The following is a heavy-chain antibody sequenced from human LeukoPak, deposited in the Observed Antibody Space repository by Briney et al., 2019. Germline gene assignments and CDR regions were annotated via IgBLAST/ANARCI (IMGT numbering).Heavy chain of an antibody. V-gene: IGHV3-74*03. D-gene: IGHD5-12*01. J-gene: IGHJ4*02. CDR1: GFTFSSYW. CDR2: INSDGSSI. CDR3: AREGRVSGYDFDC. Sequence: GGSLRLSCAASGFTFSSYWMHWVRQAPGKGLVWVSRINSDGSSITYADSVKGRFTISRDNAKNTLYLQVNSLRVEDTAVYYCAREGRVSGYDFDCWGQGTLVTVSS.